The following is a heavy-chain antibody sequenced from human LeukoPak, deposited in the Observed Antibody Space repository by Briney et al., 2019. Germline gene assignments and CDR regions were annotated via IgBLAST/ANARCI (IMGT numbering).Heavy chain of an antibody. Sequence: SGPTVVNPTQTLTLTCTFSGFSLSTSGVGVGWIRQPPGKALEWLALIYWDVDKRYRPSLKSRLTITKDTSKNQVVLTMTNMDPVDTATYYCAHRKAGHYYGFKGGDYFDYWGQGTLVTVSS. CDR2: IYWDVDK. D-gene: IGHD3-10*01. V-gene: IGHV2-5*02. J-gene: IGHJ4*02. CDR3: AHRKAGHYYGFKGGDYFDY. CDR1: GFSLSTSGVG.